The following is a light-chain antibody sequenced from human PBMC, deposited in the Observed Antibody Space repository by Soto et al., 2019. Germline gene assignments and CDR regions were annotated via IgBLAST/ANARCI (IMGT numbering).Light chain of an antibody. CDR1: GGSIATNF. J-gene: IGLJ3*02. CDR3: QSYDSSNHWV. Sequence: NFMLTQPHSVSESPGKTVTISCTGSGGSIATNFVQWYLQCPGSAPTTVIFEDNRRPSGVPDRFSGSIDSSSNSASLSISGLKTEDEADYYCQSYDSSNHWVFGGGTKLTVL. V-gene: IGLV6-57*02. CDR2: EDN.